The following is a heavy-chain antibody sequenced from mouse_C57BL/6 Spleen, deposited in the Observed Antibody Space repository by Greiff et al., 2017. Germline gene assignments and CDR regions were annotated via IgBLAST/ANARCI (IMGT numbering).Heavy chain of an antibody. D-gene: IGHD1-1*01. J-gene: IGHJ2*01. CDR1: GYAFSSSW. CDR2: ISPGDGDT. Sequence: VQLQQSGPELVKPGASVKISCKASGYAFSSSWMNWVKQRPGKGLEWIGRISPGDGDTNYNGKFKGTATLTADKSSSTAYMQLSSLTSEDSAVYFCARKRAIYYGSSYVYYFDYWGQGTTLTVSS. CDR3: ARKRAIYYGSSYVYYFDY. V-gene: IGHV1-82*01.